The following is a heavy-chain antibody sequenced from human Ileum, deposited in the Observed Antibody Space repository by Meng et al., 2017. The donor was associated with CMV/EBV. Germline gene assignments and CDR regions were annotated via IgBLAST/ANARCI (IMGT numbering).Heavy chain of an antibody. D-gene: IGHD2-15*01. J-gene: IGHJ4*02. V-gene: IGHV1-46*01. CDR2: INPSGGST. CDR3: ARFGGGGLAFDY. Sequence: GESLKISCKASGYTLTSYYMHWVRQAPGQGLEWMGIINPSGGSTSYAQKFQGRVTMTRDTSTSTVYMELSSLRSEDTAVYYCARFGGGGLAFDYWGQGTLVTVSS. CDR1: GYTLTSYY.